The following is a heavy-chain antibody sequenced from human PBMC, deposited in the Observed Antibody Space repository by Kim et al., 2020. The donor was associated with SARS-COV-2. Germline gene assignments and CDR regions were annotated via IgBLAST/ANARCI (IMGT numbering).Heavy chain of an antibody. CDR1: GFTFSDYY. V-gene: IGHV3-11*01. J-gene: IGHJ6*02. CDR2: ISSSGSTI. D-gene: IGHD6-19*01. Sequence: GGSLRLSCAASGFTFSDYYMSWIRQAPGKGLEWVSYISSSGSTIYYADSVKGRFTISRDNAKNSLYLQMNSLRAEDTAVYYCAREHASGWHYYYYGMDVWGQGTTVTVSS. CDR3: AREHASGWHYYYYGMDV.